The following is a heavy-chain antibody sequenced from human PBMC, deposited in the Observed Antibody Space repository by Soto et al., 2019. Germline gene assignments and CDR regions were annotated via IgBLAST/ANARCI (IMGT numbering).Heavy chain of an antibody. V-gene: IGHV1-69*13. CDR1: GYTFTSYA. D-gene: IGHD5-18*01. CDR2: IIPIFGTA. J-gene: IGHJ4*02. CDR3: ASGYSYGYSDY. Sequence: SVKVSCKASGYTFTSYAISWVRQAPGQGLEWMGGIIPIFGTANYAQKFQGRVTITADESTSTAYMELSSLRSEDTAVYYCASGYSYGYSDYWGQGTLVTVSS.